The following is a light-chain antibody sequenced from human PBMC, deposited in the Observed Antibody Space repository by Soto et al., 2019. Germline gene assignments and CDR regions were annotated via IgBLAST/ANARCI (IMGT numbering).Light chain of an antibody. CDR2: GNS. CDR1: XSNIGAGYD. J-gene: IGLJ2*01. Sequence: QSVLTQPPSVSGAPGQRVTISCTGXXSNIGAGYDVHWYQQLPGTAPKLLIYGNSNRPSGVPDRFSGSKSGTSASLAITGLQAADEADYYCQSYDSSLSGVVFGGGTKLTVL. V-gene: IGLV1-40*01. CDR3: QSYDSSLSGVV.